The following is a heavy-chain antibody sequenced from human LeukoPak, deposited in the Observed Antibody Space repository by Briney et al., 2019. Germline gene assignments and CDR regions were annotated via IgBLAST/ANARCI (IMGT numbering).Heavy chain of an antibody. CDR1: GFTFDDYT. Sequence: PGGSLRLSCAASGFTFDDYTMHWVRQAPGKGLEWVSLISWDGDSTYYADSVMGRFTISRDNRKNSLYLQMNSLRSEDTALYYCVKGSSGVRVHPIDYWGQGTLVTVSS. D-gene: IGHD3-10*01. CDR3: VKGSSGVRVHPIDY. CDR2: ISWDGDST. J-gene: IGHJ4*02. V-gene: IGHV3-43*01.